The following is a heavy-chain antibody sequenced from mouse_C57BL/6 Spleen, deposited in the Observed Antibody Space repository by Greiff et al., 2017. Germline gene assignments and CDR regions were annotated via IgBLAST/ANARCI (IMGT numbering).Heavy chain of an antibody. D-gene: IGHD1-1*01. J-gene: IGHJ1*03. CDR1: GFSFNTYA. CDR3: VLRLRGDFDV. CDR2: IRSKSNNYAT. Sequence: EVKLVESGGGLVQPKGSLKLSCAASGFSFNTYAMNWVRQAPGKGLEWVARIRSKSNNYATYYADSVKDRFTISRDDSESMLYLQMNNLKTEDTAMYYCVLRLRGDFDVWGTGTTVTVSS. V-gene: IGHV10-1*01.